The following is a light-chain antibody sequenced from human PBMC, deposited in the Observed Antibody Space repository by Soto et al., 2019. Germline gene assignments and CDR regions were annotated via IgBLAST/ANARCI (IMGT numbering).Light chain of an antibody. CDR2: AAS. Sequence: DIQLTQSPSFLSASVGDRVTITCRASQGISSYVAWYQQKPGKAPKVLIYAASTLKSGVPSRFSGSGSWTEFTLTLSILQPEEFATYHCKQVKNYPLTFGGGTRVEIK. J-gene: IGKJ4*01. V-gene: IGKV1-9*01. CDR1: QGISSY. CDR3: KQVKNYPLT.